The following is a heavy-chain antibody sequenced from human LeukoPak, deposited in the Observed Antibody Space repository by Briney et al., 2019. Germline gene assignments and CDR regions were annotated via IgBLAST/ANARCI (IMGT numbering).Heavy chain of an antibody. CDR1: GFTFSSYG. CDR3: AKAAHVLRFLEWLTHLDY. V-gene: IGHV3-30*02. Sequence: GGSLRLSCAASGFTFSSYGMHWVRQAPGKGLEWVAVIWYVGSNKYYADSVKGRFTISRDNSKNTLYLQMNSLRAEDTAVYYCAKAAHVLRFLEWLTHLDYWGQGTLVTVSS. J-gene: IGHJ4*02. CDR2: IWYVGSNK. D-gene: IGHD3-3*01.